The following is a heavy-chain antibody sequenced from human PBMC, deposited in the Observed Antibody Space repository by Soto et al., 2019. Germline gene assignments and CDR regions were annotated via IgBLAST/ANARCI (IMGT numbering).Heavy chain of an antibody. J-gene: IGHJ6*02. CDR1: GYSFTSYW. CDR3: ARRLHGVSSGGGGMDV. V-gene: IGHV5-51*01. CDR2: IYPGDSDT. D-gene: IGHD3-10*01. Sequence: GESLKISCKGSGYSFTSYWIGWVRQMPGKGLEWMGIIYPGDSDTRYSPSFQGQVTISADKSISTAYLQWSSLKASDTAMYYCARRLHGVSSGGGGMDVWGQGTTVTVSS.